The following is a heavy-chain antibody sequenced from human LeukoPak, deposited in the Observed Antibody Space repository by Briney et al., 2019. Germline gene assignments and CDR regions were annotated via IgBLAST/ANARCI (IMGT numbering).Heavy chain of an antibody. D-gene: IGHD2-2*01. CDR1: GGSISSSSYN. V-gene: IGHV4-39*01. J-gene: IGHJ4*02. CDR3: ARLPFCGTTSCPFDY. CDR2: IHHGGST. Sequence: SETLSLTCTVSGGSISSSSYNWAWIRQPPGKGLEWIGAIHHGGSTYYNPSLKSRVTISVDTSKNQFSLKLSSVTAADTAFYCCARLPFCGTTSCPFDYWGQGTLVTVSS.